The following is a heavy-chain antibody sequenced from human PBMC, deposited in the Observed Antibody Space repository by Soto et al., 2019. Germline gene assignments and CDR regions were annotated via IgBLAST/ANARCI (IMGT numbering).Heavy chain of an antibody. CDR3: ARDENIVVVPAAMPTYYYYYGMDV. V-gene: IGHV1-46*01. Sequence: ASVKVSCKASGYTFTSYYMHWVRQAPGQGLEWMGIINPIFGSTSYAQKFQGRVTITGDKSTSTAYMELSSLRSEDTAVYYCARDENIVVVPAAMPTYYYYYGMDVWGQGTTVTVSS. CDR1: GYTFTSYY. J-gene: IGHJ6*02. D-gene: IGHD2-2*01. CDR2: INPIFGST.